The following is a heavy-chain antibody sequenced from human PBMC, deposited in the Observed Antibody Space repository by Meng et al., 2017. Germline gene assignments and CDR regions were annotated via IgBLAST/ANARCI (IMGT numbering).Heavy chain of an antibody. CDR3: ARDGGLVRGVIIGSPRNYFDY. Sequence: GESLKISCAASGFTFSSYGMHWVRQAPGKGLEWVAVIRYDGSNKYYADSVKGRFTISRDNSKNTLYLQMNSLRAEDTAVYYCARDGGLVRGVIIGSPRNYFDYWGQGTLVTVSS. D-gene: IGHD3-10*01. J-gene: IGHJ4*02. CDR1: GFTFSSYG. V-gene: IGHV3-33*01. CDR2: IRYDGSNK.